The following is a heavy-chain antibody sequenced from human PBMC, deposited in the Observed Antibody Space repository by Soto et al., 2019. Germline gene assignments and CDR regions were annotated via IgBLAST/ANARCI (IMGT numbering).Heavy chain of an antibody. V-gene: IGHV4-59*01. CDR3: ARARVSTFWYLDL. CDR1: CGSSNGYY. D-gene: IGHD2-21*01. J-gene: IGHJ2*01. CDR2: IYSSATT. Sequence: SETLSLTCTVSCGSSNGYYNNWIRQSPDKGLEWLGNIYSSATTKYNPPLKSRVTMSVDTSKTQFSLQLSSVTAADTAMYYCARARVSTFWYLDLWGRGTLVTVSS.